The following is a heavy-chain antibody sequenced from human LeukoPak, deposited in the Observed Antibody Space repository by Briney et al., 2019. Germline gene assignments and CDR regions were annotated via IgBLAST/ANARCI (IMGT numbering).Heavy chain of an antibody. J-gene: IGHJ6*02. Sequence: PSETLSLTCSVSGDSITNYYWSWIRQPPGKELEWIAYIYHSGSTSYNPSLKSRVTISTDTSKNQLSLKLSSVTAADTAVYYCARGHPYYYGMDVWGQGTTVTVSS. CDR3: ARGHPYYYGMDV. CDR2: IYHSGST. V-gene: IGHV4-59*01. CDR1: GDSITNYY.